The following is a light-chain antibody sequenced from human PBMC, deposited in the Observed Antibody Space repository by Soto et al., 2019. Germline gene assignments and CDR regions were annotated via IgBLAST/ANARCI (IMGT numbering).Light chain of an antibody. CDR2: DAS. Sequence: AIQLTQSPSSLSAYVGDSVSITCRASQGISSALAWYQQKPGRAPKLLIYDASSLEGGVPSRFSGSRSGTDFTLTVSSLHPEDFATYYCQQFDDYPFTFGPGTKVDIK. CDR3: QQFDDYPFT. CDR1: QGISSA. V-gene: IGKV1D-13*01. J-gene: IGKJ3*01.